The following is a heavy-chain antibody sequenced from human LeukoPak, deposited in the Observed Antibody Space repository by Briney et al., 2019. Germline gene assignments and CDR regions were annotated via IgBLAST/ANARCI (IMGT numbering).Heavy chain of an antibody. CDR3: SKGLGLSYWHLDL. J-gene: IGHJ2*01. V-gene: IGHV3-23*01. CDR1: GFTFSNYW. D-gene: IGHD1-26*01. CDR2: ST. Sequence: GGSLRLSCAASGFTFSNYWIHWVRQAPGKGLEWVSASTYFGDSVKGRFTISRDNSKSVLYLQMNTLRAEDTAVYYCSKGLGLSYWHLDLWGRGTLVTVSS.